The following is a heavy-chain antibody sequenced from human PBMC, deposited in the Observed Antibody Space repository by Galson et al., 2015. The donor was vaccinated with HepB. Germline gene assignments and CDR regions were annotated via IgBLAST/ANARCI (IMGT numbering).Heavy chain of an antibody. CDR3: ARVRDYDFWHIASEKFDF. J-gene: IGHJ5*01. CDR1: GYTFTRYG. D-gene: IGHD3-3*01. CDR2: ISGYNGTT. Sequence: SVKVSCKASGYTFTRYGIGWVRQAPGQGLQWMGWISGYNGTTNYAQRLQGRVTMTTDTSTSTAYMELRSLRSDDTAVYYCARVRDYDFWHIASEKFDFWGQGTLVTVSS. V-gene: IGHV1-18*01.